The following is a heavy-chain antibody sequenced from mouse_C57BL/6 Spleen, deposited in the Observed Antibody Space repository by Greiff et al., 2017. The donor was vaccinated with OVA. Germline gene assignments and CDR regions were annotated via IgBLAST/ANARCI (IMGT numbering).Heavy chain of an antibody. V-gene: IGHV1-81*01. CDR2: IYPRSGNT. CDR1: GYTFTSYG. D-gene: IGHD2-2*01. Sequence: VKLMESGAELARPGASVKLSCKASGYTFTSYGISWVKQRTGQGLEWIGEIYPRSGNTYYNEKLKGKATLTADKSSSTAYMELRSLTSDDSAVYFCATTMVTDWYFDVWCTGTTVTVSS. J-gene: IGHJ1*03. CDR3: ATTMVTDWYFDV.